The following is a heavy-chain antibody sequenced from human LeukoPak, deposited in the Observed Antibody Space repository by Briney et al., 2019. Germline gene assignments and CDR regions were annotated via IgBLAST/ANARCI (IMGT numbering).Heavy chain of an antibody. CDR1: GFTFSSYS. CDR3: ARYRGGRGSDFFDY. D-gene: IGHD3-10*01. CDR2: ITGSSSTV. V-gene: IGHV3-48*02. Sequence: TGGSLRLSCAASGFTFSSYSMTWVRQAPGKGLEWISYITGSSSTVFYADSVKGRFIISRDNAKNSLYLQMNSLRDEDTAVYYRARYRGGRGSDFFDYWGQGTLVTVSS. J-gene: IGHJ4*02.